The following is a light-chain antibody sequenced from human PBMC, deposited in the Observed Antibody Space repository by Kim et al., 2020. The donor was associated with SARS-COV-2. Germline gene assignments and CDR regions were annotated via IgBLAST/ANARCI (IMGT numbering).Light chain of an antibody. V-gene: IGKV1-5*03. Sequence: ASVDDRVPITCRASQGIRTSLAWYQQKPGKAPKLLIYKASNVKTGVPSRFSGSGSGTEFTLTVSSLQPDDFATYYCQQHEAYPWTFGQGTKVDIK. CDR1: QGIRTS. J-gene: IGKJ1*01. CDR3: QQHEAYPWT. CDR2: KAS.